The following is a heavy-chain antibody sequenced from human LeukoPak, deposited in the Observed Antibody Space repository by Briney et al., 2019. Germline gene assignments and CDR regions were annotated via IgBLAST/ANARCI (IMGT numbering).Heavy chain of an antibody. Sequence: SETLSLTCTVSGGSISSYYWSWIRQPPGKGLEWIGYIYYSGSTNYNPSLKSRVTISVDTSKNQFSLKLSSVTAADTAVYYCARSRITMIVVNDAFDIWGQGTMVTVSS. D-gene: IGHD3-22*01. V-gene: IGHV4-59*08. J-gene: IGHJ3*02. CDR1: GGSISSYY. CDR3: ARSRITMIVVNDAFDI. CDR2: IYYSGST.